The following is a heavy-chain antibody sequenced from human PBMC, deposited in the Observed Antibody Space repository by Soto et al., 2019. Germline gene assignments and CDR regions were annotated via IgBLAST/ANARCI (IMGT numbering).Heavy chain of an antibody. CDR1: GYTFTSYD. J-gene: IGHJ6*02. CDR2: MNPNSGNT. Sequence: ASVKVSCKASGYTFTSYDINWVRQATGQGLEWMGWMNPNSGNTGYAQKFQGRVTMTRNTSISTAYMELSSLRSEDTAVYYCARVYSTYSNYYYGMDVWGQGTTVTVSS. V-gene: IGHV1-8*01. CDR3: ARVYSTYSNYYYGMDV. D-gene: IGHD2-15*01.